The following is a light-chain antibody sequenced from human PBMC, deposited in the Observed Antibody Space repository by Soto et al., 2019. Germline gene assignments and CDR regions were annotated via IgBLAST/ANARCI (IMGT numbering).Light chain of an antibody. CDR2: AAS. CDR3: QQANSFPIT. V-gene: IGKV1-12*01. CDR1: QTISSW. Sequence: DIQMTQSPSTLSGSVGDRVTITCRASQTISSWLAWYQQKPGKAPKLLIYAASSLQSGVPSRFSGSGSGTDFTLTISSLQPEDCAIYFCQQANSFPITFGQGTRLEIK. J-gene: IGKJ5*01.